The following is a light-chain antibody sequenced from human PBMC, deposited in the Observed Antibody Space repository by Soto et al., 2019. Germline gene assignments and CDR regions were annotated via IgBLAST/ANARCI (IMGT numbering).Light chain of an antibody. V-gene: IGLV1-40*01. CDR2: GNS. Sequence: QLVLTQPPSVSGAPGQRVTISCTGSSSNIGAGYDVHWYQQLPGTAPKLLIYGNSNRPSGVPDRFSGSKSGTSASLAITGVQAEDEADYYCQSYDSSLSALFGTGTKLTVL. CDR3: QSYDSSLSAL. CDR1: SSNIGAGYD. J-gene: IGLJ1*01.